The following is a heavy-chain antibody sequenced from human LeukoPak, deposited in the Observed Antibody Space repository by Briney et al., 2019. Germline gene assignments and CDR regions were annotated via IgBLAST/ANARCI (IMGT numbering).Heavy chain of an antibody. CDR2: IKQDGSEK. V-gene: IGHV3-7*01. J-gene: IGHJ4*02. D-gene: IGHD5-12*01. CDR3: ARDRDSGYDEEIDY. Sequence: PGGSLRLSCAASGFTFSSYWMSWVRQAPGKGLEWVANIKQDGSEKYYVDSVKGRFTISRDNAKNSLYLQMNSLRAEDTAVCYCARDRDSGYDEEIDYWGQGTLVTVSS. CDR1: GFTFSSYW.